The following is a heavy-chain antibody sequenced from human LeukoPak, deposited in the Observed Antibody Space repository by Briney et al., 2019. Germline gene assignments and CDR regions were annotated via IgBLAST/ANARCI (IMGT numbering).Heavy chain of an antibody. CDR1: GGSFRGYY. CDR3: ARGGYYYSSGSYYNRIPPNWFDP. Sequence: SETLSLTCAVYGGSFRGYYWSWIRQPPGKGLEWIGEINHSGSTNYNPSLKSRVTISVDTSKNQFSLKLSSVTAADTAVYYCARGGYYYSSGSYYNRIPPNWFDPWGQGTLVTVSS. D-gene: IGHD3-10*01. CDR2: INHSGST. V-gene: IGHV4-34*01. J-gene: IGHJ5*02.